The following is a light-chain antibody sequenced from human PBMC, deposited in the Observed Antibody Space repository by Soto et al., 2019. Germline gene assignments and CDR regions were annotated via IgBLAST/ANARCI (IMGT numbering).Light chain of an antibody. CDR1: SSDVGGYNY. V-gene: IGLV2-14*01. CDR3: SSYTSSSNV. J-gene: IGLJ1*01. Sequence: QSALTQPASVSGSPGQSITISCTGTSSDVGGYNYVSWYQQHPGKAPKLMIYDVSNRPSGVSNRFSGSKSGNTASLTISGIKAADEADYYCSSYTSSSNVFGTRTKVXVL. CDR2: DVS.